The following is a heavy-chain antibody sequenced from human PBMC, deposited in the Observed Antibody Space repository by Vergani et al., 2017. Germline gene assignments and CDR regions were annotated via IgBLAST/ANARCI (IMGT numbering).Heavy chain of an antibody. Sequence: QVQLVQSGAEVKKPGASVKVSCKASGYTFTGYYMHWVRQAPGQGLEWMGWINPNSGGINYAQKFQGRVTMTRDTSISTAYMELSRLRSDDTAVYYCARGGPGIAAAGNDYWGQGTLVTVSS. CDR3: ARGGPGIAAAGNDY. CDR1: GYTFTGYY. D-gene: IGHD6-13*01. J-gene: IGHJ4*02. V-gene: IGHV1-2*02. CDR2: INPNSGGI.